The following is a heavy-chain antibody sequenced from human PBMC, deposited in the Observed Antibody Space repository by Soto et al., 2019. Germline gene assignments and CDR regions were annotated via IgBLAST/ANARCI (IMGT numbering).Heavy chain of an antibody. CDR3: ARGTVLVVAANKYTDAFDF. CDR2: MYYSGST. V-gene: IGHV4-59*01. D-gene: IGHD2-15*01. Sequence: SETLSLTCTVSGGSISSYYWSWIRQPPGKGLEWIGYMYYSGSTNYNPSLKSRVTISVDTSKNQFSLNLRSVTAADTAVYYCARGTVLVVAANKYTDAFDFWGQGTMVTVSS. CDR1: GGSISSYY. J-gene: IGHJ3*01.